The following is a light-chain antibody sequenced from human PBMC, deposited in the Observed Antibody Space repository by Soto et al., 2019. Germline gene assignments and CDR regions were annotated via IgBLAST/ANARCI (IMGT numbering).Light chain of an antibody. Sequence: DVVMTQSPLSLPVTLGQPASISCRSSQSLIHSDGNTYLSWFQQRPGQSPRRLMYEVSDRDSGVPDRFAGSGSGTDFTLKISRVEAEDVGVYYCMQGTHWPSTFGQGTEVEIK. CDR1: QSLIHSDGNTY. CDR3: MQGTHWPST. V-gene: IGKV2-30*02. CDR2: EVS. J-gene: IGKJ1*01.